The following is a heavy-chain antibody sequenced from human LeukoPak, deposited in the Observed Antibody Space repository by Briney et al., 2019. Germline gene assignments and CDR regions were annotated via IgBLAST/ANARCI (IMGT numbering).Heavy chain of an antibody. CDR1: GYTFTYYY. CDR2: INPNSGGT. CDR3: ARDRDGAQGGY. J-gene: IGHJ4*02. V-gene: IGHV1-2*02. Sequence: ASVKVSCKASGYTFTYYYIHWVRQAPGQGLEWMGWINPNSGGTNYAQKFQGRVTMTRDTSISTAYMELSRLRSDDTAVYYCARDRDGAQGGYWGQGTLVTVSS. D-gene: IGHD4-17*01.